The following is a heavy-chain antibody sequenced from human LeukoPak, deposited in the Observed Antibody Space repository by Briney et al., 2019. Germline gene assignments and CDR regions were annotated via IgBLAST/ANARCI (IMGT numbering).Heavy chain of an antibody. D-gene: IGHD3-10*01. J-gene: IGHJ6*02. CDR3: ARDSANYGSGIGYYYYYYGMDV. CDR1: GGSFSAYY. V-gene: IGHV4-34*01. CDR2: INHSGST. Sequence: SETLSLTCAVYGGSFSAYYWSWIRQPPGKGLEWIGEINHSGSTNYNPSLKSRVTISVDTSKNQFSLKLSSVTAADTAVYYCARDSANYGSGIGYYYYYYGMDVWGQGTTVTVSS.